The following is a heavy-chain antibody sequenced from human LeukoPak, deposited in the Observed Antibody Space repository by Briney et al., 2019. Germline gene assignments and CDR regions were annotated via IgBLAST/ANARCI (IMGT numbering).Heavy chain of an antibody. Sequence: SVKVSCKASGGTFSSYAISWVRQAPGQGLEWMGGIIPIFGTANYAQKFQGRVTITADKSTSTAYMELSSLRSEDTAVYYCARTITSAQRGFGELIERFDYWGQGTLVTVSS. CDR2: IIPIFGTA. V-gene: IGHV1-69*06. J-gene: IGHJ4*02. CDR3: ARTITSAQRGFGELIERFDY. D-gene: IGHD3-10*01. CDR1: GGTFSSYA.